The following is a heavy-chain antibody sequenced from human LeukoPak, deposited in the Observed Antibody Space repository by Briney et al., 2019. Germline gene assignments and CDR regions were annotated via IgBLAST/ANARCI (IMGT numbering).Heavy chain of an antibody. Sequence: GGSLRLSCAASGFTFSSYAMSWVRQAPGKGLEWVSAISGSGGSTYYADSVKGRFTISRDNSKNTLYLRMNSLRAEDTAVYYCANTYGDYYFDYWGQGTLVTVSS. CDR2: ISGSGGST. CDR1: GFTFSSYA. CDR3: ANTYGDYYFDY. D-gene: IGHD4-17*01. V-gene: IGHV3-23*01. J-gene: IGHJ4*02.